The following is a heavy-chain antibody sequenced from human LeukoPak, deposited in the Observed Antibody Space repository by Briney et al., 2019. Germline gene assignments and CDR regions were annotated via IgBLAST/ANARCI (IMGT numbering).Heavy chain of an antibody. CDR2: IKQGGSEK. J-gene: IGHJ4*02. CDR1: GFTFSNYW. Sequence: PGGSLRLSCAASGFTFSNYWMTWVRQFPGRGLEWVANIKQGGSEKYYVDSVKGRFTIFRDNAQKSLYLEMNTLRIEDTAVYYCARVGAWELQRVFEYWGQGTLVTVSS. CDR3: ARVGAWELQRVFEY. V-gene: IGHV3-7*01. D-gene: IGHD1-26*01.